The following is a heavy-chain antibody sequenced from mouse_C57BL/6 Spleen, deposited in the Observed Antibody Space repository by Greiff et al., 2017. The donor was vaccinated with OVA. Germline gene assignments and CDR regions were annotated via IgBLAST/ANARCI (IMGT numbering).Heavy chain of an antibody. CDR2: IDPSDSET. CDR1: GYTFTSYL. J-gene: IGHJ2*01. D-gene: IGHD2-4*01. Sequence: QVQLQQPGAELVRPGSSVKLSCKASGYTFTSYLMHWVKQRPIQGLEWIGNIDPSDSETHYNQKFKDKATLTVDKSSSTAYMQLSSLTSEDSAVYYCARFYYDYDEYYFDYWGQGTTLTVSS. CDR3: ARFYYDYDEYYFDY. V-gene: IGHV1-52*01.